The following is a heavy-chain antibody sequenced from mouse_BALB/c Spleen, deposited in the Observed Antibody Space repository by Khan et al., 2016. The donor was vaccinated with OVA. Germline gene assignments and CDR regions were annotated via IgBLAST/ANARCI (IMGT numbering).Heavy chain of an antibody. Sequence: EVELVESGGGLVKPGGSLKLSCAASGFTFSNYAMSWVRQTPEKRLEWVASISTGGNTYYLDSVKGRFTISRDNARNILYLQMRSLGSEDTAMYYCARDYWFAYWGQGTLVTVSA. V-gene: IGHV5-6-5*01. CDR2: ISTGGNT. CDR1: GFTFSNYA. CDR3: ARDYWFAY. J-gene: IGHJ3*01.